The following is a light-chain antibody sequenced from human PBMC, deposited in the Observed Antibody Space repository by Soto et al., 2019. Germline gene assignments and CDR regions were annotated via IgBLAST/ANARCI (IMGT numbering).Light chain of an antibody. CDR2: DTS. CDR1: TGDVTNGRW. CDR3: LLFYDGVAV. V-gene: IGLV7-46*01. Sequence: QTVVTQEPSLTVSTGGTVTLTCGSSTGDVTNGRWPYWFQQRPGQVPRTLIHDTSNKHSWTPARFSGSLLGGKAALTLSGAQPEDESAYYCLLFYDGVAVFGGGTQLTVL. J-gene: IGLJ7*01.